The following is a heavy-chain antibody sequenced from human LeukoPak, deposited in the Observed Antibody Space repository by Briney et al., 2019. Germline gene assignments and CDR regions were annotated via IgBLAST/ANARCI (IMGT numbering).Heavy chain of an antibody. V-gene: IGHV3-7*03. CDR2: IKQDGSEK. Sequence: PGGSLRLSCAASGFTFSSYGMHWVRQAPGKGLEWVANIKQDGSEKHYVDSVKGRFTISTDNAKNSMDLQMNSLRAEDTAVYYCAKDWIHYYDSFFDYWGQGTLVTVSS. CDR1: GFTFSSYG. CDR3: AKDWIHYYDSFFDY. J-gene: IGHJ4*02. D-gene: IGHD3-3*01.